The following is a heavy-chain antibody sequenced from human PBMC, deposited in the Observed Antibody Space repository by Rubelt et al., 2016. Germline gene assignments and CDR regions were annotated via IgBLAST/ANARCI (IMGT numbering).Heavy chain of an antibody. CDR2: IYYSGST. V-gene: IGHV4-39*02. J-gene: IGHJ4*02. CDR3: AREDSSGWYKTFDY. Sequence: QLQLQESGPGLVKPSETLSLTCTVSGGSISSSSYYWGWIRQPPGKGLEWIGRIYYSGSTYYNPSLKGRVNISGDTSKNQFSLKLSSVTAADTAVYYCAREDSSGWYKTFDYWGQGTLVTVSS. D-gene: IGHD6-19*01. CDR1: GGSISSSSYY.